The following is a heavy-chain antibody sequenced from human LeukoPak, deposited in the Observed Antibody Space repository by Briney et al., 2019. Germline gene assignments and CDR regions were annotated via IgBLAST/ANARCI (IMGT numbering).Heavy chain of an antibody. Sequence: PAETLSLTCTVSGGSVSSGSYYWSWIRQPPGKGLEWIGYIYYSGSTNYNPSLKGRVTITVDTSKNQFSLKLSSVTAADTAVYYCASGGWLYFDYWGQGTRVTVSS. CDR3: ASGGWLYFDY. CDR2: IYYSGST. J-gene: IGHJ4*02. CDR1: GGSVSSGSYY. D-gene: IGHD6-19*01. V-gene: IGHV4-61*01.